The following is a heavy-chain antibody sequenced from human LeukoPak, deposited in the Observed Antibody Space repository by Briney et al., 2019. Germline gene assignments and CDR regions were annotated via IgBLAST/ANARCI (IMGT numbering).Heavy chain of an antibody. CDR3: AKPTYYYDSSGYLFDY. Sequence: PGRSLRLSCAASGFTFSSYGMHWVRQAPGKGLEWVAVISYDGSNKYYADSVKGRITISRDNSKNTLYLQMNSLRAEDTAVYYCAKPTYYYDSSGYLFDYWGQGTLVTVSS. V-gene: IGHV3-30*18. J-gene: IGHJ4*02. CDR1: GFTFSSYG. CDR2: ISYDGSNK. D-gene: IGHD3-22*01.